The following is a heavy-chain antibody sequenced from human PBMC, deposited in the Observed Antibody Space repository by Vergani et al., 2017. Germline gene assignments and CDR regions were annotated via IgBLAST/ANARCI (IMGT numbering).Heavy chain of an antibody. V-gene: IGHV3-23*01. Sequence: EVQLLESGGGLVQPGGSLRLSCAASGFTFSSYAMSWVRQAPGKGLEWVSAISGSGGSTYYADSVKGRFTMSRDNSKNTLYLQMNSLRAEDTAVYYCANDTQWLVQAQVDDWGQGTLVTVSS. CDR1: GFTFSSYA. CDR2: ISGSGGST. J-gene: IGHJ4*02. D-gene: IGHD6-19*01. CDR3: ANDTQWLVQAQVDD.